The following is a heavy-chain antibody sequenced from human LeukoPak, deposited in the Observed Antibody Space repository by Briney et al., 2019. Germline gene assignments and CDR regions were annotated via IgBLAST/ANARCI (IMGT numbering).Heavy chain of an antibody. CDR3: ARDIVVVVAAHFDY. J-gene: IGHJ4*02. V-gene: IGHV3-23*01. CDR1: GFTFSSYA. D-gene: IGHD2-15*01. Sequence: GGSLRLSCVASGFTFSSYAMSWVRQAPGKGLEWVSGISGRGDSTYYADSVKGRFTISRDNSRKTLYLHMDSLRAEDTAVYYCARDIVVVVAAHFDYWGQGTLVTVSS. CDR2: ISGRGDST.